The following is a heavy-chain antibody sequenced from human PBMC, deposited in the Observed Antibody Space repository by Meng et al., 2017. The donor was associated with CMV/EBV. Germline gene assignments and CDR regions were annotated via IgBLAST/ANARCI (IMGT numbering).Heavy chain of an antibody. D-gene: IGHD5-18*01. CDR3: ARDPSGYSYGFLDY. V-gene: IGHV3-21*01. J-gene: IGHJ4*02. Sequence: SGFTFSSYSMDWVRQAPGKGLEWVSSISSSSNYIYYADSVKGRFTISRDNAKNSLYLQMNSLRAEDTAVYYCARDPSGYSYGFLDYWGQGTLVTVSS. CDR2: ISSSSNYI. CDR1: GFTFSSYS.